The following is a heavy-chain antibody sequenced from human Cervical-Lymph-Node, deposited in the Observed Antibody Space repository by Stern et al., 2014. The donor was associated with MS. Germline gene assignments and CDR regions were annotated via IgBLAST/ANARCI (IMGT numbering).Heavy chain of an antibody. CDR3: ARSEGSGALEWLHGMDV. J-gene: IGHJ6*02. V-gene: IGHV1-69*09. Sequence: VQLVQSGAEVRKPGSSVKVSCKASGGSSSSQTILWVRQAPGPGLEWMGRIIPLVNVPNYARKFKGRLTLSADRATNTVYLELSSLRSEDTAMYYCARSEGSGALEWLHGMDVWGQGTTVIVSS. D-gene: IGHD3-3*01. CDR2: IIPLVNVP. CDR1: GGSSSSQT.